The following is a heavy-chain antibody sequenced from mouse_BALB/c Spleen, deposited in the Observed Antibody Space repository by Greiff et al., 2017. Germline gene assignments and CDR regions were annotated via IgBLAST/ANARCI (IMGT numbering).Heavy chain of an antibody. Sequence: VQLQQSGAELMKPGASVKISCKATGYTFSSYWIEWVKQRPGHGLEWIGEILPGSGSTNYNEKFKGKATFTADTSSNTAYMQLSSLTSEDSAVYCCAGGYGNSYFDVWGAGTTVTVSS. V-gene: IGHV1-9*01. CDR1: GYTFSSYW. J-gene: IGHJ1*01. D-gene: IGHD2-10*02. CDR3: AGGYGNSYFDV. CDR2: ILPGSGST.